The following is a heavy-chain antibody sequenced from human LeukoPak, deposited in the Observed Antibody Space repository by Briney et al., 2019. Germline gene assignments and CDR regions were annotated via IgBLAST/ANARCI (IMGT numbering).Heavy chain of an antibody. CDR2: IYYSGST. V-gene: IGHV4-30-4*08. CDR3: ARDPVPVSPHAFDI. Sequence: SETLSLTCTVSGGSISSGDCYWSWIRQPPGKGLEWIGYIYYSGSTYYNPSLKSRVTISVDTSKNQFSLKLSSVTAADTAVYYCARDPVPVSPHAFDIWGQGTMVTVSS. J-gene: IGHJ3*02. D-gene: IGHD2-2*01. CDR1: GGSISSGDCY.